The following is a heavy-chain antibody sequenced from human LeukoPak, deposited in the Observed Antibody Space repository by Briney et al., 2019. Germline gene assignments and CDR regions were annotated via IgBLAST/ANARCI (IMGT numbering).Heavy chain of an antibody. CDR1: GFTFSSYS. J-gene: IGHJ4*02. Sequence: GGSLRLSCAASGFTFSSYSMNWVRQAPGTGLEWVSSISSSSSYIYYADSVKGRFTISRDNAKNSLYLQMNSLRAEDTAVYYCARGRQWELPYYFDYWGQGTLVTVSS. V-gene: IGHV3-21*01. D-gene: IGHD1-26*01. CDR3: ARGRQWELPYYFDY. CDR2: ISSSSSYI.